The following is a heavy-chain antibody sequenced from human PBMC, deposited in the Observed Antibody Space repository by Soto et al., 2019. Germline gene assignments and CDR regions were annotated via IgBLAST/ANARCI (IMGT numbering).Heavy chain of an antibody. CDR2: IYYSGST. CDR1: GGSISSSSYY. V-gene: IGHV4-39*01. D-gene: IGHD1-26*01. CDR3: ARQVRVGATDY. J-gene: IGHJ4*02. Sequence: SETLSLTCTVSGGSISSSSYYWGWIRQPPGKGLEWIGSIYYSGSTYYNPSLKSRVTISVDTSKNQFSLKLSSETAADTAVYYCARQVRVGATDYWGQGTLVTVSS.